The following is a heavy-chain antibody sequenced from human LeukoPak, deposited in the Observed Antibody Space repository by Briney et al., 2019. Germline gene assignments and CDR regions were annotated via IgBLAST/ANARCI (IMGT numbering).Heavy chain of an antibody. J-gene: IGHJ3*02. CDR1: GITFSSYA. Sequence: GGSLRLSCVASGITFSSYAMSWVRQAPGKGLEWVSAISGSGGSTYYADSVKGRFTISRDNSKNTLYLQMNSLRAEDTAVYYCAKDAIQDDAFDIWGQGTMVTVSS. V-gene: IGHV3-23*01. CDR2: ISGSGGST. CDR3: AKDAIQDDAFDI. D-gene: IGHD5-18*01.